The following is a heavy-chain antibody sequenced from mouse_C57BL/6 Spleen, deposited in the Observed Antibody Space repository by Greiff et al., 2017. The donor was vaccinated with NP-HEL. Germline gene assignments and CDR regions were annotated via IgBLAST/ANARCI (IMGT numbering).Heavy chain of an antibody. CDR3: ARRGLPYAMDY. V-gene: IGHV1-55*01. CDR1: GYAFSSSW. CDR2: IYPGSGST. D-gene: IGHD2-2*01. Sequence: QVQLKQSGPELVKPGASVKISCKASGYAFSSSWMNWVKQRPGQGLEWIGDIYPGSGSTNYNEKFKSKATLTVDTSSSTAYMQLSSLTSEDSAVYYCARRGLPYAMDYWGQGTSVTVSS. J-gene: IGHJ4*01.